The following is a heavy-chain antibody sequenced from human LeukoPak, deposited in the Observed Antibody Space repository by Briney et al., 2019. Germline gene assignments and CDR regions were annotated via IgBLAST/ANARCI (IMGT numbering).Heavy chain of an antibody. J-gene: IGHJ6*03. V-gene: IGHV4-39*07. CDR3: ARENCSGGSCYSIYHYYYMDV. CDR1: GGSISSSTYY. Sequence: PSETLSLTCTVSGGSISSSTYYWGWIRQPPGKGLEWIGNIYYSGSTYYNPSLKSRVTISVDTSKNQFSLKLSSVTAADTAVYYCARENCSGGSCYSIYHYYYMDVWGKGTTVTVSS. CDR2: IYYSGST. D-gene: IGHD2-15*01.